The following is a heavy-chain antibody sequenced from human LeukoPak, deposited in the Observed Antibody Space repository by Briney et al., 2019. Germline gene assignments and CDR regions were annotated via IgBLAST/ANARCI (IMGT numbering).Heavy chain of an antibody. CDR2: ISYDGSNK. V-gene: IGHV3-30*03. CDR3: VYGSGRTRGFDY. CDR1: GFTFSSYG. J-gene: IGHJ4*02. D-gene: IGHD3-10*01. Sequence: GRSLRLSCAASGFTFSSYGMHWVRQAPGKGLEWVAVISYDGSNKYYADSVKGRFTIPRDNSKNTLYLQMNSLRAEDTAVYYCVYGSGRTRGFDYWGQGTLVTVSS.